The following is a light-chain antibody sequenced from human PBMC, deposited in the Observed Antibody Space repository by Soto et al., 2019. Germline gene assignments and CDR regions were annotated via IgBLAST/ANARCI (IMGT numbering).Light chain of an antibody. Sequence: DIQLTQSPSTLSASVGDRVTITCRASQSISSWWAWYQQKPGKAPKFLIYKTSNLESGVPSRFSGSGSGTEFTLTISSLQPDDFATYCCQYYNNYCWTFGQGTKVEIK. V-gene: IGKV1-5*03. CDR2: KTS. CDR3: QYYNNYCWT. J-gene: IGKJ1*01. CDR1: QSISSW.